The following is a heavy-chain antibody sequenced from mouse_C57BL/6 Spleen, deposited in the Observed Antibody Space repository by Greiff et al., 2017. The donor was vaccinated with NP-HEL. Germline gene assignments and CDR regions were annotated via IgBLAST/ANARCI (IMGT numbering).Heavy chain of an antibody. CDR3: ARKGDYDYDGAYYVDY. J-gene: IGHJ2*01. CDR2: IYPSDSET. D-gene: IGHD2-4*01. Sequence: QVQLQQPGAELVRPGSSVKLSCKASGYTFTSYWMDWVKQRPGQGLEWIGNIYPSDSETHYNQKFKDKATLTVDKSSSTAYMQLSSLTSEDSAVYYCARKGDYDYDGAYYVDYWGQGTTLTVSS. V-gene: IGHV1-61*01. CDR1: GYTFTSYW.